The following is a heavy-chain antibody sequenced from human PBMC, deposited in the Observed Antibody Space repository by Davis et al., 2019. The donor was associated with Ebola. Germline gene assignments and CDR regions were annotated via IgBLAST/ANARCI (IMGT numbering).Heavy chain of an antibody. D-gene: IGHD7-27*01. CDR2: INPNDGRT. V-gene: IGHV1-46*01. Sequence: ASVKVSCKASEYTFTSYDINWVRQAPGQGLEWMGMINPNDGRTIYAQKFRGRVTMTEDTSTGTAYMELSSLRSEDTAVYYCATPMAWGYYFDYWGQGTLVTVSS. CDR1: EYTFTSYD. J-gene: IGHJ4*02. CDR3: ATPMAWGYYFDY.